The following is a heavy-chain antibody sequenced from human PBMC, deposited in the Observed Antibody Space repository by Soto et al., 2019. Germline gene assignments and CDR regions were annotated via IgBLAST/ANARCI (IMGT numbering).Heavy chain of an antibody. CDR1: GDSFSSNGVA. CDR3: ARGKYSVCHV. D-gene: IGHD2-15*01. Sequence: SQTLSLTCVISGDSFSSNGVAWNWVRQSPSRGLEWLGRTYYRSKWYNDYAVSVNSRITVNPDTSKNQFSLQLSSVTPENTAVYYCARGKYSVCHVWGQGTMLTFS. V-gene: IGHV6-1*01. CDR2: TYYRSKWYN. J-gene: IGHJ3*01.